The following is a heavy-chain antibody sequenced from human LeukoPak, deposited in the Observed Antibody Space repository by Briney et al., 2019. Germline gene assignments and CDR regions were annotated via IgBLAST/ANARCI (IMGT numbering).Heavy chain of an antibody. J-gene: IGHJ6*02. V-gene: IGHV1-2*02. D-gene: IGHD4-17*01. CDR2: INPNSGGT. CDR1: GYTFTGYY. Sequence: ASVKVSCKASGYTFTGYYMHWVRQAPGQGLEWMGWINPNSGGTNYAQKFQGRVTMTRDTSISTAYMELSRLRSDDTAVYYCAREGTTVTIPYYYSGRDVWGQGTTVTVSS. CDR3: AREGTTVTIPYYYSGRDV.